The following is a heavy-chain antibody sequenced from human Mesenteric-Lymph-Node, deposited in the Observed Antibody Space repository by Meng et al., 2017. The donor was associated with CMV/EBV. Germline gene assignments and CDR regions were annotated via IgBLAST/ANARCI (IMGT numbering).Heavy chain of an antibody. Sequence: GSLRLSCTVSGGSISSYYWSWIRQPPGKGLEWIGYIYYSGSTNYNPSLKSRVTISVDTSKNQFSLKLSSVTAADTAVYYCARGLRYFDWSYWGQGTLVTVSS. CDR3: ARGLRYFDWSY. D-gene: IGHD3-9*01. CDR2: IYYSGST. J-gene: IGHJ4*02. CDR1: GGSISSYY. V-gene: IGHV4-59*01.